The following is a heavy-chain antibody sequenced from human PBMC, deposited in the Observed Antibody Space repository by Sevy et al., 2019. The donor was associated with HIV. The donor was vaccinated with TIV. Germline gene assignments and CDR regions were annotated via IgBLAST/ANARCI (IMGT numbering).Heavy chain of an antibody. V-gene: IGHV3-21*04. CDR2: ISSSSSYV. D-gene: IGHD3-22*01. Sequence: GGSLRLSCVASGFTFSSYNMNWVRQAPGKGLEWVSSISSSSSYVYHADSVKGRFTISRDNAKNSLYLQMNSLRAEDTAMYYCAKDLYYDNSLFDYWGQGILVTVSS. CDR3: AKDLYYDNSLFDY. J-gene: IGHJ4*02. CDR1: GFTFSSYN.